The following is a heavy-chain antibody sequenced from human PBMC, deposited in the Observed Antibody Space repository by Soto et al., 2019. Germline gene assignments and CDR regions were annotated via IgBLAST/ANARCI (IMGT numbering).Heavy chain of an antibody. D-gene: IGHD6-13*01. Sequence: QVQLQESGPGLVKPSETLSLTCTVSGGSVSSGSYYWSWIRQPPGKGLEWIGYIYYSGSTNYNPSLKGRVTISVDTSKNQFSLKLSSVTAADTAVYYCARATAAAGTGFDYWGQGTLVTVSS. CDR1: GGSVSSGSYY. V-gene: IGHV4-61*01. CDR3: ARATAAAGTGFDY. CDR2: IYYSGST. J-gene: IGHJ4*02.